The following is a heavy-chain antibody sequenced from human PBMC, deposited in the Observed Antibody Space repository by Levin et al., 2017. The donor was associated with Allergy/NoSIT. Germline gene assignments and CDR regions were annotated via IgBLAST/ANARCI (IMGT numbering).Heavy chain of an antibody. CDR2: IIPIFGTA. CDR1: GGTFSSYA. V-gene: IGHV1-69*06. CDR3: ARDSSTYYYDSSGYSEGENAFDS. Sequence: GGSLRLSCKASGGTFSSYAISWVRQAPGQGLEWMGGIIPIFGTANYAQKFQGRVTITADKSTSTAYMELSSLRSEDTAVYYCARDSSTYYYDSSGYSEGENAFDSWGQGTMVTVSS. D-gene: IGHD3-22*01. J-gene: IGHJ3*02.